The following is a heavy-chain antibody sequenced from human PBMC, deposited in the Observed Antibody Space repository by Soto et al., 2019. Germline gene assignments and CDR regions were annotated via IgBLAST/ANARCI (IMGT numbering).Heavy chain of an antibody. CDR1: GDSITNNNW. Sequence: SETLSLTCAVSGDSITNNNWWTWLRQSPGKGLEWIGEMHHGGNPDYNPSLRSRVTISVDKSKNQFSLHLSSVTAADSAVYYCARTSGGTYSFDPWGQGTLVTAPQ. CDR3: ARTSGGTYSFDP. J-gene: IGHJ5*02. CDR2: MHHGGNP. D-gene: IGHD3-10*01. V-gene: IGHV4-4*02.